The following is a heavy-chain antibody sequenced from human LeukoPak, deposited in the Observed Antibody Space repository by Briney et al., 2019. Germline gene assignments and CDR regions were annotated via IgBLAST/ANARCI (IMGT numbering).Heavy chain of an antibody. D-gene: IGHD2-15*01. CDR3: AREGPVVVVAATAPGAFDI. Sequence: ASVKVSCKASGYTFTSYGISWVRQAPGQGLEWMGWISAYNGNTNYAQKLQGRVTMTTDTSTSTAYMELRSLRSDDTAVYYCAREGPVVVVAATAPGAFDIWGQGTMVTVSS. CDR1: GYTFTSYG. V-gene: IGHV1-18*01. CDR2: ISAYNGNT. J-gene: IGHJ3*02.